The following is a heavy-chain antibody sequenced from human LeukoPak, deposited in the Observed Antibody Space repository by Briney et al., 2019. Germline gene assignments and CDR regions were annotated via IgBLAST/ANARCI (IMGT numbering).Heavy chain of an antibody. Sequence: SVKVSCKASGGTFSSHAISWVRQAPGQGLEWMGGIIPIFGTANYAQKFQGRVTITTDESTSTAYMELSSLRSEDTAVYYCARSSIAARPFDYWGQGTLVTVSS. CDR3: ARSSIAARPFDY. CDR2: IIPIFGTA. V-gene: IGHV1-69*05. CDR1: GGTFSSHA. J-gene: IGHJ4*02. D-gene: IGHD6-6*01.